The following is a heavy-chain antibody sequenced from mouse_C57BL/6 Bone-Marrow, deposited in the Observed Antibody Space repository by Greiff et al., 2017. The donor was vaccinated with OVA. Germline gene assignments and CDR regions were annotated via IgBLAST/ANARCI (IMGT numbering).Heavy chain of an antibody. CDR1: GYTFTDYN. V-gene: IGHV1-18*01. CDR3: ARIITTVVYWYCDV. D-gene: IGHD1-1*01. CDR2: INPNNGGT. J-gene: IGHJ1*03. Sequence: VEPGASVKIPCKASGYTFTDYNMDWVKQSHGKSLEWIGDINPNNGGTIYNQKFKGKATLTVDKSSSTAYMELRSLTSEDTAVYYCARIITTVVYWYCDVWGTGTTVTVSS.